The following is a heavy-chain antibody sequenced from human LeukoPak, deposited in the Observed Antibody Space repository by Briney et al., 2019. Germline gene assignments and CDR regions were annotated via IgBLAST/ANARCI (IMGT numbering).Heavy chain of an antibody. CDR3: ATDSQRVCGGATCYSSDS. V-gene: IGHV1-69*06. Sequence: SGKVSCKASGGTNDIISCVRQGPGQGLVWMGGVSAGYRTTSYAQKFQGRVTITADKSTGTAYMELSSLRSDDTAVYFCATDSQRVCGGATCYSSDSWGQGTLVTVSS. D-gene: IGHD2-21*01. CDR1: GGTNDI. CDR2: VSAGYRTT. J-gene: IGHJ4*02.